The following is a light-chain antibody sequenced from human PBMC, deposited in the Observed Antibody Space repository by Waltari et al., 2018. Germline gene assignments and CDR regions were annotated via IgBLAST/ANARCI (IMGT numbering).Light chain of an antibody. J-gene: IGLJ2*01. CDR3: GTWDSSLSAGV. V-gene: IGLV1-51*02. CDR2: ENN. Sequence: QSVLTQPPSVSAAPGQKVTIPCSGSSSNIGNNYVSWYQQFPGTAPKLLIYENNKRPSGIPDRFSGSKSGTSATLGITGLQTGDEADYYCGTWDSSLSAGVFGGGTELTLL. CDR1: SSNIGNNY.